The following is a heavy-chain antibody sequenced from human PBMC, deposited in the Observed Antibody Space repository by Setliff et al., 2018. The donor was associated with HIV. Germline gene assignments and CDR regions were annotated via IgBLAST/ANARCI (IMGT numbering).Heavy chain of an antibody. CDR3: VKNIGGYSSSSVFDY. CDR1: GFTFDDYA. V-gene: IGHV3-43*01. J-gene: IGHJ4*02. CDR2: ISWDGGNT. D-gene: IGHD6-6*01. Sequence: PGGSLRLSCAASGFTFDDYAMHWVRQAPGKGLEWVSIISWDGGNTYYADSVKGRFTISRDNSKNPLYLQMNSLRTEDTALYYCVKNIGGYSSSSVFDYWGQGTLVTVSS.